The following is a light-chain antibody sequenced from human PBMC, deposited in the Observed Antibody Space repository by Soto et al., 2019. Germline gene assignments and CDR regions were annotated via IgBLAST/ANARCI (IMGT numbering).Light chain of an antibody. Sequence: EIMMTQSPATLSVSPGERATLSCRASQSVSSNLAWYQQKPGQAPRLLIYGAFTRATGIPARFSGGGSGTDFTLTISSLQSEDFAVYYCQQYNDWPTYTFGQGTKLELK. CDR1: QSVSSN. J-gene: IGKJ2*01. V-gene: IGKV3-15*01. CDR3: QQYNDWPTYT. CDR2: GAF.